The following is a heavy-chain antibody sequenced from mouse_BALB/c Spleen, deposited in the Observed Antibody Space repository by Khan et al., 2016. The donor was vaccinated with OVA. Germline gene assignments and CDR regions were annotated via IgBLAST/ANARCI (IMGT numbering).Heavy chain of an antibody. J-gene: IGHJ2*01. V-gene: IGHV3-1*02. CDR3: ARTARIKN. D-gene: IGHD1-2*01. Sequence: EVQLQESGPGLVKPSQSLSLTCTATGYSITGGYIRYWIRQFPGNKLGWVGNIRHSGSTNYNPSLKSRISITRDTSNNQVYLQFNSLTTEDTATYDYARTARIKNWGQGTTLTVSS. CDR1: GYSITGGYI. CDR2: IRHSGST.